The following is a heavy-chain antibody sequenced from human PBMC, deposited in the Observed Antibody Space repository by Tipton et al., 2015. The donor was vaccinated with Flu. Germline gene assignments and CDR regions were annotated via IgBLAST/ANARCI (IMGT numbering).Heavy chain of an antibody. CDR1: GYTFTSYD. Sequence: QVQLVQSGPEVKKPGASVKVSCKASGYTFTSYDINWVRQATGQGLEWMGWMNPNSGNTGYAQKFQGRVTMTRNTSISTAYMELSSLRSEDTAVYYCARDFYDFWSGYYPIGKRAWFDPWGQGTLVTVSS. CDR3: ARDFYDFWSGYYPIGKRAWFDP. CDR2: MNPNSGNT. D-gene: IGHD3-3*01. V-gene: IGHV1-8*01. J-gene: IGHJ5*02.